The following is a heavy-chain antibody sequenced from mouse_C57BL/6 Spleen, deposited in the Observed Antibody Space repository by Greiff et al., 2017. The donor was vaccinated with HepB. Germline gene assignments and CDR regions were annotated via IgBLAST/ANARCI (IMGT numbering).Heavy chain of an antibody. CDR3: AKASRNYYGSSYVGDY. D-gene: IGHD1-1*01. CDR2: INPNNGGT. Sequence: EVQLQESGPELVKPGASVKMSCKASGYTFTDYNMHWVKQSHGKSLEWIGYINPNNGGTSYNQKFKGKATLTVNKSSSTAYMELRSLTSEDSAVYYCAKASRNYYGSSYVGDYWGQGTTLTVSS. V-gene: IGHV1-22*01. J-gene: IGHJ2*01. CDR1: GYTFTDYN.